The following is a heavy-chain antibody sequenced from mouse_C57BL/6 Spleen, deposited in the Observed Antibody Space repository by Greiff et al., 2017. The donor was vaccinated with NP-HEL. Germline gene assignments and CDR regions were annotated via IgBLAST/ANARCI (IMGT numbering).Heavy chain of an antibody. D-gene: IGHD3-1*01. J-gene: IGHJ4*01. V-gene: IGHV1-66*01. CDR1: GYSFTSYY. CDR2: IYPGSGNT. Sequence: VQLQQSGPELVKPGASVKISCKASGYSFTSYYIHWVKQRPGQGLEWIGWIYPGSGNTKYNEKFKGKATLTADTSSSTAYMQLSSLTSEDSAVYYCARRGYDGAMDYWGQGTSVTVSS. CDR3: ARRGYDGAMDY.